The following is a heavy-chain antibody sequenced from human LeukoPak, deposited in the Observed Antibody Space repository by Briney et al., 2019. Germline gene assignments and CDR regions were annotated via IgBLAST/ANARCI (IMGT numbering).Heavy chain of an antibody. CDR2: IWYDGSKK. D-gene: IGHD3-10*01. CDR3: AKDYGSGSYFHDAFDI. J-gene: IGHJ3*02. CDR1: GFTFSRYG. Sequence: PGGSLRLSCAASGFTFSRYGMHWVRQGPGKGLEWVAVIWYDGSKKYYADSVKGRFTISRDNSKNTLYLQMNSLRAEDTAVYYCAKDYGSGSYFHDAFDIWGQGTMVTVSS. V-gene: IGHV3-33*06.